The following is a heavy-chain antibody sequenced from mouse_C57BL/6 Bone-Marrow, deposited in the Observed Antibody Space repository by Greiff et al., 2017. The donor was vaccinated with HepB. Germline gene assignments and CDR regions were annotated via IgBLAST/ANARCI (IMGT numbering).Heavy chain of an antibody. CDR2: ISSGGSYT. CDR3: ARHFSY. J-gene: IGHJ3*01. V-gene: IGHV5-6*02. Sequence: VKVVESGGDLVKPGGSLKLSCAASGFTFSSYGMSWVRQTPDKRLEWVATISSGGSYTYYPDSVKGRFTISRDNAKNTLYLQMSSLKSEDTAMYYCARHFSYWGQGTLVTVSA. CDR1: GFTFSSYG.